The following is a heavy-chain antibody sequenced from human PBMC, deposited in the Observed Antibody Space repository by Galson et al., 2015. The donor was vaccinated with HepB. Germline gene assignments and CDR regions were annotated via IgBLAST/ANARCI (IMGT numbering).Heavy chain of an antibody. CDR2: ISGSGGST. CDR3: AKDYRHHYGSGSYYNQPEDYGMDV. V-gene: IGHV3-23*01. Sequence: SLRLSCAASGFTFSSYAMSWVRQAPGKGLGWVSAISGSGGSTYYADSVKGRFTISRDNSKNTLYLQMNSLRAEDTAVYYCAKDYRHHYGSGSYYNQPEDYGMDVWGQGTTVTVSS. CDR1: GFTFSSYA. J-gene: IGHJ6*02. D-gene: IGHD3-10*01.